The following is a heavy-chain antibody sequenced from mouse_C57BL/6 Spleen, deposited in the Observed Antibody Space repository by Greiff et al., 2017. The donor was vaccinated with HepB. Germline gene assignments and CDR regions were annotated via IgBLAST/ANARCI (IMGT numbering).Heavy chain of an antibody. CDR1: GYSITSGYY. Sequence: ESGPGLVKPSQSLSLTCSVTGYSITSGYYWNWIRQFPGNKLEWMGYISYDGSNNYNPSLKNRISITRDTSKNQFFLKLNSVTTEDTATYYCARDKSLDWYFDVWGTGTTVTVSS. J-gene: IGHJ1*03. CDR2: ISYDGSN. CDR3: ARDKSLDWYFDV. V-gene: IGHV3-6*01.